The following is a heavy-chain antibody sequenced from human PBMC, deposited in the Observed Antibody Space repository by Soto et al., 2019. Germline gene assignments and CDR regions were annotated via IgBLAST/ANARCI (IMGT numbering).Heavy chain of an antibody. CDR2: IYDSGSD. CDR3: ARGILRPNHYMDL. Sequence: QVQLQESGPGLVKPSQTLSLTCIVSGDSISRGGYFWTWIRQHPGKGLEWIGYIYDSGSDFYNPSLKSRGTMSVDTSKNQFSLTLRSVTAADTAVFYCARGILRPNHYMDLWGKGTAVAVSS. D-gene: IGHD1-26*01. V-gene: IGHV4-31*03. CDR1: GDSISRGGYF. J-gene: IGHJ6*03.